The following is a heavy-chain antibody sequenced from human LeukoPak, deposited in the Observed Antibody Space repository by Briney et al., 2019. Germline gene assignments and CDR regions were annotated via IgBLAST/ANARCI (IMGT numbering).Heavy chain of an antibody. CDR1: GGTFSSYA. Sequence: SVKVSCKASGGTFSSYAISWVRQAPGQGLEWMGGIIPIFGTANYAQKFQGRVTITADKSTRTAYMELSSLRSEDTAVYYCARDVREPHYYGSGSYYNTLYYYYYGMDVWGKGTTVTVSS. CDR3: ARDVREPHYYGSGSYYNTLYYYYYGMDV. J-gene: IGHJ6*04. V-gene: IGHV1-69*06. D-gene: IGHD3-10*01. CDR2: IIPIFGTA.